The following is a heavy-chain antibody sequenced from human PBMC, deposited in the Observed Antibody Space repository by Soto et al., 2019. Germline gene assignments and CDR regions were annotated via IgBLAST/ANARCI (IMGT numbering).Heavy chain of an antibody. V-gene: IGHV4-39*01. CDR1: GGSISSSAYY. Sequence: QLHLQESGPGLLKPSETLSLTCTVSGGSISSSAYYWGWIRQPPGKRLECIASISYSGSTYYNPSLKSRVTISVDTSKNQFSLKLRSMTAADTAVYYCARQVEVTYFDYWGQGTLVTFSS. J-gene: IGHJ4*02. CDR3: ARQVEVTYFDY. CDR2: ISYSGST. D-gene: IGHD1-1*01.